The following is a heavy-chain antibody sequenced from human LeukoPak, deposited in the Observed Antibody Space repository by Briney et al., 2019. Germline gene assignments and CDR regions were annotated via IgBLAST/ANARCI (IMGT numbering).Heavy chain of an antibody. CDR1: GGSISSSNW. CDR3: ARQGIVNYDPFDY. J-gene: IGHJ4*02. D-gene: IGHD3-16*02. Sequence: PSETLSLTCAVSGGSISSSNWWSWVRQPPGKGLEWIGEIYHSGSTNYNPSLKSRVTISVDTSKNQFSLKLSSVTAADTAVYYCARQGIVNYDPFDYWGQGTLVTVSS. CDR2: IYHSGST. V-gene: IGHV4-4*02.